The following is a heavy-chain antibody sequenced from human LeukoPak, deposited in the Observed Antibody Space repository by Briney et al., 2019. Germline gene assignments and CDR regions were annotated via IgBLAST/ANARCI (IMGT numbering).Heavy chain of an antibody. D-gene: IGHD2-21*02. V-gene: IGHV3-74*01. CDR2: INSDGSST. J-gene: IGHJ5*02. Sequence: GGSLRLSCAASGFTFSSYWMNWVRQAPGKGLVWVSRINSDGSSTSYADPVKGRFTISRNNAKNTLYLQMNSLRAEDTAVYYCARDIIPYCGGDCYDNWFDPWGQGTLVTVSS. CDR1: GFTFSSYW. CDR3: ARDIIPYCGGDCYDNWFDP.